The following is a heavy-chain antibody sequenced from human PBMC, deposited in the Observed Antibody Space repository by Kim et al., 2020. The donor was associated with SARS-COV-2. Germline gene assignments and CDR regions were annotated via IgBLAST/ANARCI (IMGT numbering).Heavy chain of an antibody. CDR1: GGSISSGGYY. J-gene: IGHJ5*02. CDR2: ISYSGSTYYSGST. Sequence: SETLSLTCTVSGGSISSGGYYWSWIRQHPGKGLECIGYISYSGSTYYSGSTYYNPSLKSRVTISVDTSKNQFSLKLSSVTAADTAVYYCARCIAIFGVVNFPGWFDPWGQGTLVTVSS. CDR3: ARCIAIFGVVNFPGWFDP. V-gene: IGHV4-61*08. D-gene: IGHD3-3*01.